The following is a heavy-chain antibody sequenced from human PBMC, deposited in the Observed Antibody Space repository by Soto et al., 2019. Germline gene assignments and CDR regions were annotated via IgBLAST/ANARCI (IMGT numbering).Heavy chain of an antibody. CDR2: ISPTSEYM. J-gene: IGHJ4*02. Sequence: GGSLRLSCAASGFTFSSYAMSWVRRAPGKGLEWVSSISPTSEYMHHADSVKGRFAISRDNAKNSLYLQMDSLRADDTAVYYCARKSYSGDSGFYDYWGQGALVTVSS. CDR1: GFTFSSYA. V-gene: IGHV3-21*01. D-gene: IGHD3-22*01. CDR3: ARKSYSGDSGFYDY.